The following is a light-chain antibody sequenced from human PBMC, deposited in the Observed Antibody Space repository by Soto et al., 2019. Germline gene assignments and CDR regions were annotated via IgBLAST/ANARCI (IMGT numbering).Light chain of an antibody. Sequence: QSALTQPASVSWSHGQSITISCTGTSSDVGAYNSVSWYQHPPDKAPKLIIYDVNNRPSGVSKRFSGSKSGNTASLTISGLHAEDEVDYYCSSFAGSSSFEVFGTGTKLTVL. CDR3: SSFAGSSSFEV. V-gene: IGLV2-14*01. J-gene: IGLJ1*01. CDR2: DVN. CDR1: SSDVGAYNS.